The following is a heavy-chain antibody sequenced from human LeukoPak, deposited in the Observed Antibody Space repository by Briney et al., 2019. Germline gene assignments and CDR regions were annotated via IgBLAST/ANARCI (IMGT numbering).Heavy chain of an antibody. CDR1: GLTFSDYY. CDR3: AKERYIVVVPAAMVDY. J-gene: IGHJ4*02. CDR2: ISSSGSTI. Sequence: PGGSLRLSCAASGLTFSDYYMTWIRQAPGKGLEWVAYISSSGSTIYSADSVKGRFTISRDNSKNTLHLQMNSLRAEDTAVYYCAKERYIVVVPAAMVDYWGQGTLVTVSS. D-gene: IGHD2-2*01. V-gene: IGHV3-11*01.